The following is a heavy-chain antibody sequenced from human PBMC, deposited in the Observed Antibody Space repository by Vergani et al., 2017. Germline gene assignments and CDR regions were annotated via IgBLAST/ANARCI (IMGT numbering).Heavy chain of an antibody. D-gene: IGHD3-16*01. V-gene: IGHV1-24*01. CDR3: ATVRAAWGGLEASSSYFDY. Sequence: QVQLVQSGAEVKKPGASVKVSCKVSGYTLTELSMHWVRQAPGKGLEWMGGFDPEDGETIYEQKFQGRVTMTEDTSTDTAYMELSSLRSEDTAVYYCATVRAAWGGLEASSSYFDYWGQGTLVTVSS. CDR1: GYTLTELS. J-gene: IGHJ4*02. CDR2: FDPEDGET.